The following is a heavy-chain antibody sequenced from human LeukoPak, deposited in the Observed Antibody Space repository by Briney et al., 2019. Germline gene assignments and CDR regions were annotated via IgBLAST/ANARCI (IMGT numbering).Heavy chain of an antibody. CDR1: GGSFSGYY. CDR2: INHSGST. Sequence: SETLSLTCAVYGGSFSGYYWSWIRQPPGKGLEWIGEINHSGSTNYNPSLKSRVTISVDTSKNQFSLKLSSVTAADTAVYYCARHGGYSYGYRHLYYYMDVWGKGTTVTISS. CDR3: ARHGGYSYGYRHLYYYMDV. D-gene: IGHD5-18*01. J-gene: IGHJ6*03. V-gene: IGHV4-34*01.